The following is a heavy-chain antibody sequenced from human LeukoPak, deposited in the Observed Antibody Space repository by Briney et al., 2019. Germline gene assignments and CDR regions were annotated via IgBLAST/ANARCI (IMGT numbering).Heavy chain of an antibody. Sequence: PGGSPRLSCAASGFTFSSYGMHWVRQAPGKGLEWVAFIRYDGSNKYYADSVKGRFTISRDNSKNTLYLQMNSLRAEDTAVYYCAKELYPRRNWNDGGFDYWGQGTLVTVSS. CDR3: AKELYPRRNWNDGGFDY. CDR1: GFTFSSYG. V-gene: IGHV3-30*02. J-gene: IGHJ4*02. D-gene: IGHD1-1*01. CDR2: IRYDGSNK.